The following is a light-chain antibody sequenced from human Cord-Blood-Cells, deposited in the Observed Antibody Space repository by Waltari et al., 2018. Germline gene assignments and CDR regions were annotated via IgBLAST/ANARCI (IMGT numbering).Light chain of an antibody. CDR3: MQGIHLPPVS. CDR1: QSLLHSDGKTY. Sequence: DIVMTPTPLSLSVNPGQPASISCKSSQSLLHSDGKTYLYWYLQKPGQSPQLLIYEVPSRFSGVPDRFSGSGSGTDFTLKISRVEAEDVGVYHCMQGIHLPPVSFPQRTTLHIQ. J-gene: IGKJ2*03. CDR2: EVP. V-gene: IGKV2-29*03.